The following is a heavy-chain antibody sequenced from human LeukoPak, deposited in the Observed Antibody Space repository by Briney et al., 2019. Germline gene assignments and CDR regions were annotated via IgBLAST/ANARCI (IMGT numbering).Heavy chain of an antibody. CDR3: ANEIRPNDY. Sequence: GGSLRLSCAASGFTFSSYEMNWVRQAPGKGLEWVSSIDISGDSTSYADSVKGRFTISRDNSKNTLLLQMDSLRAEDSAIYYCANEIRPNDYWGQGTLVTVSS. J-gene: IGHJ4*02. CDR2: IDISGDST. D-gene: IGHD4/OR15-4a*01. V-gene: IGHV3-23*05. CDR1: GFTFSSYE.